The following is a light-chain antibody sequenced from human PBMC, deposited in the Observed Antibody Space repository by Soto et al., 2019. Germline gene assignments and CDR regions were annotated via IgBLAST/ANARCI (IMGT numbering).Light chain of an antibody. CDR2: RNN. Sequence: QSVLTQPPSASGTPGQRVTLSWSGSSSNIGSNTVNWYQQLPGTAPKLLSYRNNQRPSGVPDRFSGSKSGTSASLAISGLQSGDEADYYCAAWDDSLNGLVFGGGTQVTVL. V-gene: IGLV1-44*01. J-gene: IGLJ2*01. CDR3: AAWDDSLNGLV. CDR1: SSNIGSNT.